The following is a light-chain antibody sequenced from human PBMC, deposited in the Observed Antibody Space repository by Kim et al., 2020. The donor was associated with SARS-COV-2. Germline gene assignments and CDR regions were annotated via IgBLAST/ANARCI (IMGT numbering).Light chain of an antibody. V-gene: IGKV3-20*01. CDR2: GAS. CDR1: QTVSRSY. CDR3: QQYGSSYPWT. Sequence: PGERAPPTCRSSQTVSRSYLAWYQQNPGQAPRLLIYGASSRATGIPDRFSGSGSGTDFTITIGRLEPEDSALYYCQQYGSSYPWTFGQGTKVDIK. J-gene: IGKJ1*01.